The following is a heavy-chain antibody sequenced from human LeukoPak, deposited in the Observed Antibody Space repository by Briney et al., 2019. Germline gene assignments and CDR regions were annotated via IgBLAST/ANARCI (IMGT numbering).Heavy chain of an antibody. CDR1: GGTFSSYA. D-gene: IGHD5-24*01. Sequence: ASVKVSCKASGGTFSSYAISWVRQAPGQGLEWMGGIIPIFGTANYAQKFQGRVTITTDESTSTAYMELSSLRSEDTAVYYCARGQVEMATLEAFDIWGQGTMVTVSS. CDR2: IIPIFGTA. CDR3: ARGQVEMATLEAFDI. V-gene: IGHV1-69*05. J-gene: IGHJ3*02.